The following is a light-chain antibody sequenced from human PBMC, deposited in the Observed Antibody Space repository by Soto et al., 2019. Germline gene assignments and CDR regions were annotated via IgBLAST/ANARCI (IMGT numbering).Light chain of an antibody. V-gene: IGKV3-11*01. CDR3: QQRSNWPPLT. Sequence: IVLTQSPATLSLSPGERATLSCRASQSVTDYLAWYQQKPGQAPRLLIYDASNRATSIPARFSGSGSGTDFTLTISSLEPDDVAVDYCQQRSNWPPLTFGGGTKVQSK. CDR1: QSVTDY. CDR2: DAS. J-gene: IGKJ4*01.